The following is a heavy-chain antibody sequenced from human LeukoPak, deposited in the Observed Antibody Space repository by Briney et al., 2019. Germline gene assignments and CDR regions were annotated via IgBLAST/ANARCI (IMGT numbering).Heavy chain of an antibody. CDR1: GGSISSSSYY. J-gene: IGHJ4*02. CDR3: ARQTGWYSSGWYVGAVDY. V-gene: IGHV4-39*01. Sequence: SETLSLNCTVSGGSISSSSYYWGWIRQPPGKGLEWIGSIYYSGSTYYNPSLKSRVTISVDTSKNQFSLKLSSVTAADTAVYYCARQTGWYSSGWYVGAVDYWGQGTLVTVSS. CDR2: IYYSGST. D-gene: IGHD6-19*01.